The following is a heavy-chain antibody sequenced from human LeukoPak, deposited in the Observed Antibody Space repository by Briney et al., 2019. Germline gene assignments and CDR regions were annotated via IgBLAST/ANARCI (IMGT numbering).Heavy chain of an antibody. D-gene: IGHD3/OR15-3a*01. Sequence: GGSLRLSCAASGFTFSSYGMHWVRQAPGKGLEWVAVISYDGSNKYYADSVKGRFTISRDNSKNTLYLQMNSLRAEDTAVYYCARDLPHTWGLGIWGQGTMATVSS. CDR3: ARDLPHTWGLGI. J-gene: IGHJ3*02. CDR1: GFTFSSYG. V-gene: IGHV3-30*03. CDR2: ISYDGSNK.